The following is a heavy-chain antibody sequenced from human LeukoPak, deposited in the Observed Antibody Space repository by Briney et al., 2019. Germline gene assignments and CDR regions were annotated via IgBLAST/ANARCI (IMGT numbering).Heavy chain of an antibody. V-gene: IGHV3-33*01. CDR2: IWYDGSNK. CDR3: ARDIYSSSWYGEYYYYYGMDV. CDR1: GFTFSSYG. D-gene: IGHD6-13*01. Sequence: GRSLRLSCAASGFTFSSYGMHWVRQAPGKGLEWVAVIWYDGSNKYYADSVKGRFTISRDNSKNTLYLQMNSLRAEDTAVYYCARDIYSSSWYGEYYYYYGMDVWGKGTTVTVSS. J-gene: IGHJ6*04.